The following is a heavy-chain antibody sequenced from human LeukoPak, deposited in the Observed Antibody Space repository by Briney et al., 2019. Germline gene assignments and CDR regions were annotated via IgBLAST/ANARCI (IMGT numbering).Heavy chain of an antibody. CDR2: ISHDGTVK. CDR1: GFTFSSYG. CDR3: AKEGTPKASSYFDY. J-gene: IGHJ4*02. V-gene: IGHV3-30*18. Sequence: GGSLRLSCAASGFTFSSYGMHWVRQAPGKGLEWVAVISHDGTVKHYAEPVKGRFTISRDNSGNTLYLQMNSLRNEETAMYYCAKEGTPKASSYFDYWGQGTLITVSS.